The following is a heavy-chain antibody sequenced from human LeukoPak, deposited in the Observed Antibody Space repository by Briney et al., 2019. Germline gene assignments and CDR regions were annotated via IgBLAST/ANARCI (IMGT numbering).Heavy chain of an antibody. Sequence: GGSLRLSCAASGFTFPNYVMSWVRQAPGKGLEWVSAISGSGGNTYYADSVKGRFTISRDNSKNTLYLQMDSLRAEDAAVYYCANEYSKGDVWGQGTKVTVSS. CDR1: GFTFPNYV. CDR3: ANEYSKGDV. J-gene: IGHJ3*01. V-gene: IGHV3-23*01. D-gene: IGHD4-11*01. CDR2: ISGSGGNT.